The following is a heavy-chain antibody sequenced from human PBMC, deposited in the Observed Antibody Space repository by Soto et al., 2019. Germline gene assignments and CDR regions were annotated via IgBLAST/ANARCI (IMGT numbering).Heavy chain of an antibody. CDR3: ARGNGYSMDHYGMDV. D-gene: IGHD5-18*01. Sequence: XSVKVSCNASGYTFTSYGISWVRQAPGQGLEWMGWISAYNGNTNYAQELQGRVTMTTDTSTSTAYMELRSLRSDDTAVYYCARGNGYSMDHYGMDVWGQGTTVTVS. CDR2: ISAYNGNT. J-gene: IGHJ6*02. CDR1: GYTFTSYG. V-gene: IGHV1-18*01.